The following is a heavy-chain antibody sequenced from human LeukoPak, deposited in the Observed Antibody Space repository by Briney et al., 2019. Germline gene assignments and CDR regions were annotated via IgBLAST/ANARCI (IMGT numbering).Heavy chain of an antibody. V-gene: IGHV3-30*04. CDR3: ASLVDV. CDR2: MLSDGSAK. Sequence: PGGSLRLSCTASEFIFSGFALHWVRQAPGKGLEWVAAMLSDGSAKNYADSVKGRSTISRDTSKNTLYLQMDRLRPEDTAVYYCASLVDVWGQGTTVTVSS. CDR1: EFIFSGFA. J-gene: IGHJ6*02.